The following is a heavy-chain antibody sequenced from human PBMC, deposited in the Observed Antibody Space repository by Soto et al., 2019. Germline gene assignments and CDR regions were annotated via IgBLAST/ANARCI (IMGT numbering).Heavy chain of an antibody. V-gene: IGHV1-69*13. D-gene: IGHD5-18*01. CDR1: GGTFSSYA. Sequence: GASVKVSCKASGGTFSSYAISWVLQAPGQGLEWMGGIIPIFGTANYAQKFQGRVTITADESTSTAYMELSSLRSEDTAVYYCASVRGYSYGSHFDYWGQGTLVTVSS. CDR3: ASVRGYSYGSHFDY. J-gene: IGHJ4*02. CDR2: IIPIFGTA.